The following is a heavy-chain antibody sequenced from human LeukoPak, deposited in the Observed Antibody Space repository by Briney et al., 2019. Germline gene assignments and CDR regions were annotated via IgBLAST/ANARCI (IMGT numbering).Heavy chain of an antibody. J-gene: IGHJ4*02. Sequence: SETLSLTCTVSGGSISSGGYYWSWIRQHPGTGLEWIGYIYYSGSAYYNPSLKGRVTISVDTSKNQFSLKLSSVTAADTAVYYCARADVYYGSGSYILPYFDYWGQGTLVTVPS. V-gene: IGHV4-31*03. CDR1: GGSISSGGYY. CDR2: IYYSGSA. CDR3: ARADVYYGSGSYILPYFDY. D-gene: IGHD3-10*01.